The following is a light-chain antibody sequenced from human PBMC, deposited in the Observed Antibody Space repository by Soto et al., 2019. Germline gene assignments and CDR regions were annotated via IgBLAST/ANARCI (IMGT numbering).Light chain of an antibody. CDR1: SSDVGGYKY. V-gene: IGLV2-11*01. CDR2: DVS. Sequence: QSALTQPRSVSESPGQSVTISCSGTSSDVGGYKYVSWYQQHPGKAPKLMIYDVSKRPSGVPDRFSGSKSGSTASLTISGRQAAAEADYYCCSYAGSFTWVFGGGTKLTVL. CDR3: CSYAGSFTWV. J-gene: IGLJ3*02.